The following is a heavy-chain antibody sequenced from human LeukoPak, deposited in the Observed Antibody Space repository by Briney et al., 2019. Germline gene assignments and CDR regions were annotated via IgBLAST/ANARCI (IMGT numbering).Heavy chain of an antibody. CDR2: INPNSGGT. CDR3: ARALLSRPRDFDY. Sequence: LAASVKVSCKASGYTFTGYYMHWVRQAPGQGLEWMGWINPNSGGTNYAQKFQGRVTMTRDTSISTAYMELSRLRSDDTAVYYCARALLSRPRDFDYWGQGTLVTVSS. J-gene: IGHJ4*02. V-gene: IGHV1-2*03. CDR1: GYTFTGYY.